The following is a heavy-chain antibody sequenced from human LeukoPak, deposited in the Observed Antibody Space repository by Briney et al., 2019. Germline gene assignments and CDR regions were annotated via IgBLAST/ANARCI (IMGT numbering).Heavy chain of an antibody. CDR3: AKDIGSYYDY. V-gene: IGHV3-30*02. Sequence: GGSLRLSCVASGFTFSSNGMHWVRQAPGKGLEWATFIQYDGSKKYYADSVKGRFTISRDNSKNTLYLEMNSLRAEDTAVYYCAKDIGSYYDYWGQGILVTVSS. CDR1: GFTFSSNG. D-gene: IGHD3-10*01. J-gene: IGHJ4*02. CDR2: IQYDGSKK.